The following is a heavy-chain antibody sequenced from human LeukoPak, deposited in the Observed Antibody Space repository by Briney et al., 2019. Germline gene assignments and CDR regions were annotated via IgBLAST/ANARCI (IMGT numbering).Heavy chain of an antibody. CDR2: ISYDGSNK. CDR1: GFTFSSYA. Sequence: PGGSLILYCAASGFTFSSYAMHWVRQAPGKGLEWVAAISYDGSNKYYADSVKGRFTISRDNSKNTLYLQMNSLRAEDTAVYYCARGDFRGERDYWGQGTLVTVSS. V-gene: IGHV3-30-3*01. CDR3: ARGDFRGERDY. J-gene: IGHJ4*02. D-gene: IGHD3-10*01.